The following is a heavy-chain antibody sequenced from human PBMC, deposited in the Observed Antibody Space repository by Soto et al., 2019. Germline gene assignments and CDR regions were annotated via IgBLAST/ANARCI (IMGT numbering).Heavy chain of an antibody. CDR3: ARGVLLWFGELFPWLDP. D-gene: IGHD3-10*01. Sequence: SETLSLTCAVSGGSISSGGYSWSWVRQPPGKGLEWIGYIYHSGSTYYNPSLKSRVTISVDRSKNQFSLKLSSVTAADTAVYYCARGVLLWFGELFPWLDPWGQGTLVTVSS. CDR1: GGSISSGGYS. V-gene: IGHV4-30-2*01. J-gene: IGHJ5*02. CDR2: IYHSGST.